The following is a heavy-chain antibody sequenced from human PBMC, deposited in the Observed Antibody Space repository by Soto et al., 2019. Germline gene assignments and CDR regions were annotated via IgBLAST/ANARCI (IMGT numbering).Heavy chain of an antibody. V-gene: IGHV4-61*01. Sequence: SETLSLTCTVSGDSVSSGTYYWTWIRQPPGKGLEWIGYIYSSGSTNYNPSLKSRVTISVDTSRNQFSLKLTSVTAADTAVYYCARDIRGYSRAFDYWGQGTLVTVSS. CDR2: IYSSGST. D-gene: IGHD5-18*01. CDR1: GDSVSSGTYY. CDR3: ARDIRGYSRAFDY. J-gene: IGHJ4*02.